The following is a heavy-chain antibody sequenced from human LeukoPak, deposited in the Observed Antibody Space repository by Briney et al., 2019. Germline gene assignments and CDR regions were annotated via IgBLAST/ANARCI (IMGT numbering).Heavy chain of an antibody. Sequence: GASVKVSCKASGYTFTGYYMHWVRQAPGQGLEWMGWINPNSGGTNYAQKLQGRVTMTRDTSISTAYMELSSLRSEDTAVYYCARGQYYYDSSGYYYREDYWGQGTLVTVSS. D-gene: IGHD3-22*01. V-gene: IGHV1-2*02. CDR2: INPNSGGT. CDR1: GYTFTGYY. J-gene: IGHJ4*02. CDR3: ARGQYYYDSSGYYYREDY.